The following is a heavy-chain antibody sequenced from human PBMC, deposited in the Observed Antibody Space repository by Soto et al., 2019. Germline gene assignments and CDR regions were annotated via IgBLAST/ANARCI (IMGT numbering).Heavy chain of an antibody. Sequence: VGSLRLFCEASGFTFNDYSMDWVRQAPEKGLEWVSSISSSGTYIYYADSVKGRFAISRDNANNVMYLQMDTLRAEDTAVYYCVRAGHVFDVHYYGMDLWGQGTTVTVSS. CDR1: GFTFNDYS. D-gene: IGHD3-10*01. J-gene: IGHJ6*02. CDR2: ISSSGTYI. V-gene: IGHV3-21*01. CDR3: VRAGHVFDVHYYGMDL.